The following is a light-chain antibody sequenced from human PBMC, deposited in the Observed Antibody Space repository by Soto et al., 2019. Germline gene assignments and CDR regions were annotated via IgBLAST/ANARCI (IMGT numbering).Light chain of an antibody. CDR1: STNIGNNY. V-gene: IGLV1-51*01. Sequence: QSVLTQPPSVSAAPGQTVTISCSGSSTNIGNNYVSWYQQLPGTAPKLLIYDNNKRPSGIPDRFSVSKSGTSATLGITGLQTGDEADYYCGTWDSSLIAGVFGTGTKLTVL. J-gene: IGLJ1*01. CDR3: GTWDSSLIAGV. CDR2: DNN.